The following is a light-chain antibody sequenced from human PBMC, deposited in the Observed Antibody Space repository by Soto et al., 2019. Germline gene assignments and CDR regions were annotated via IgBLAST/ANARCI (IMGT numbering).Light chain of an antibody. V-gene: IGLV2-14*01. CDR3: MSYTDSTSIV. CDR2: EVS. J-gene: IGLJ1*01. CDR1: SSDVGGYKY. Sequence: QSVLTQPASVSGSPGQSITISCTGTSSDVGGYKYVSWYQHHPGKAPKLMIYEVSNRPSGASNRFSGSKSGNTASLTISGLQAEDEADYYCMSYTDSTSIVFGTGTKVTVL.